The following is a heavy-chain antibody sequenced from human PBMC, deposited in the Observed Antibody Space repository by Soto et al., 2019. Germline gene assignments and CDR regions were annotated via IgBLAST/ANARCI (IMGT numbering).Heavy chain of an antibody. Sequence: EVQLVESGGGLVKPGGSLSLSCVASGFTFSRYSMIWVRQAPGKGLEWVSSLSSSSSYIYYADSVKGRFTISRDNAKNSLYLQMNSLRAEDTAVYYCARRDPMTGYYASDWWGHGTLVTVSS. J-gene: IGHJ4*01. V-gene: IGHV3-21*01. CDR1: GFTFSRYS. CDR2: LSSSSSYI. CDR3: ARRDPMTGYYASDW. D-gene: IGHD3-9*01.